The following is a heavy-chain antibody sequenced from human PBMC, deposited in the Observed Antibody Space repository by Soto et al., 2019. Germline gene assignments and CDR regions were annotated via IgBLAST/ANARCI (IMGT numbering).Heavy chain of an antibody. CDR3: ARVGYGSGSSNWFDP. J-gene: IGHJ5*02. V-gene: IGHV4-30-2*01. CDR1: GGSISSGGYS. CDR2: IYHSGST. Sequence: TLSLTCAVSGGSISSGGYSWSWIRQPPGKGLEWIGYIYHSGSTYYNPSLKSRVTISVDRSKNQFSLKLSSVTAADTAVYYCARVGYGSGSSNWFDPWGQGTLVTVS. D-gene: IGHD3-10*01.